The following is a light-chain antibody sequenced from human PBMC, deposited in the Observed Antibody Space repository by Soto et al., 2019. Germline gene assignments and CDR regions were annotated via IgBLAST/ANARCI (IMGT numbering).Light chain of an antibody. CDR1: SSDVGNYNY. V-gene: IGLV2-11*01. Sequence: QSALTQPRSVSGSPGQSVTISCTGTSSDVGNYNYVSWYQQHPGKAPKLMIYDVSKRPSGVPDRFSGSKSGNTASLTISGLQAEYEADYYCCSYAGSYTFYVFGTGTKVTVL. J-gene: IGLJ1*01. CDR2: DVS. CDR3: CSYAGSYTFYV.